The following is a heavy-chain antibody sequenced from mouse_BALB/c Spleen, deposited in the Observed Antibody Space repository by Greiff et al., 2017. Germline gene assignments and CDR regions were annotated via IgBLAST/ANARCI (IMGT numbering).Heavy chain of an antibody. CDR3: ARDAAHYPLAY. V-gene: IGHV2-6-7*01. Sequence: VKLVESGPGLVAPSQSLSITCTVSGFSLTGYGVNWVRQPPEKGLEWLGMLWGDGSTDYTSALKSRLSISKDNSKSQVFLKMNSLQTDDTARYYCARDAAHYPLAYWGQGTLVTVSA. CDR1: GFSLTGYG. CDR2: LWGDGST. J-gene: IGHJ3*01. D-gene: IGHD1-2*01.